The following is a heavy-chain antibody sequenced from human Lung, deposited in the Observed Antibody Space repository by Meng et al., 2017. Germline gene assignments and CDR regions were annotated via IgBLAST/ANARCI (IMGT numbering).Heavy chain of an antibody. V-gene: IGHV4-34*01. Sequence: VQLQRGGAGLLKPTATRSLPCVVSGGSFSDDYWSWIRQPPGKGLEWIGEINHSGSTNYNPSLESRATISVDTSQNNLSLKRRSVTAADSAVYYCARGPTTMAHDFDYWGQGTLVTVSS. CDR1: GGSFSDDY. J-gene: IGHJ4*02. D-gene: IGHD4-11*01. CDR2: INHSGST. CDR3: ARGPTTMAHDFDY.